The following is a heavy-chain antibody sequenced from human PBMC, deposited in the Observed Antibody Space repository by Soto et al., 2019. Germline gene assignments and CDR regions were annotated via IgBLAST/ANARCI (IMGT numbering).Heavy chain of an antibody. J-gene: IGHJ4*02. Sequence: SVKVSCKASGGTFSSYAISWVRQAPGQGLEWMGGIIPIFGTANYAQKFQGRVSITADVSTSTAYMELSSLRSEDTAVYYWAIGLVDTAMASDFWGQGTLVTVSS. D-gene: IGHD5-18*01. CDR2: IIPIFGTA. CDR1: GGTFSSYA. CDR3: AIGLVDTAMASDF. V-gene: IGHV1-69*13.